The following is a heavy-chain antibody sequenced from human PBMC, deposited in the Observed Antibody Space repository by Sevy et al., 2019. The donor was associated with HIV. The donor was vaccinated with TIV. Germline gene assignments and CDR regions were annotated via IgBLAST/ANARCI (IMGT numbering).Heavy chain of an antibody. CDR3: AKISEEYIQTWYPPDY. Sequence: GGYLRLSCVASGFSFSSSGLHWVRQASGKALAGVALISYHGTNKYYGDSVRGRFTVSRDNSRNTLYLQMDSLRAEDTAVYYCAKISEEYIQTWYPPDYWGQGTLVTVSS. J-gene: IGHJ4*02. CDR1: GFSFSSSG. CDR2: ISYHGTNK. V-gene: IGHV3-30*18. D-gene: IGHD5-18*01.